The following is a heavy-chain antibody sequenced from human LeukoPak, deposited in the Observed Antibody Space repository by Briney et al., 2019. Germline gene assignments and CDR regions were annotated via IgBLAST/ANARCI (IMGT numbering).Heavy chain of an antibody. CDR2: ISSSSSYI. CDR1: GFTFSSYS. Sequence: GGSLRLSCAASGFTFSSYSMNWVRQAPGTGLEWVSSISSSSSYIYYADSVKGRFTISRDNAKNSLYLQMNSLRAEDTAVYYCARDGYYGDYPFDYWGQGTLVTVSS. V-gene: IGHV3-21*01. CDR3: ARDGYYGDYPFDY. D-gene: IGHD4-17*01. J-gene: IGHJ4*02.